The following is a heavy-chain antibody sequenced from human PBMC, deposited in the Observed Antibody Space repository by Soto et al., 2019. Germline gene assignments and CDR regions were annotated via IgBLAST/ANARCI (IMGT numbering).Heavy chain of an antibody. CDR2: IHPNGDTK. J-gene: IGHJ4*02. CDR3: ARDLWGSWTVDY. V-gene: IGHV1-46*02. CDR1: GYTFQNYH. Sequence: QVQLVQSGAAVKEPGASVKVSCKASGYTFQNYHMHWVRQAPGQGLEWMGIIHPNGDTKTYAQRFQFRLAMTRDATTSTAYMELSSLTSEATAVYFCARDLWGSWTVDYWGQGTLVTVSS. D-gene: IGHD3-16*01.